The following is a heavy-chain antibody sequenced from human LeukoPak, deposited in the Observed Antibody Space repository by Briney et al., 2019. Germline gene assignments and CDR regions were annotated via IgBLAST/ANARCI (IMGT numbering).Heavy chain of an antibody. Sequence: PGGSLRLSCATAGLTFGDYAMSWVRQAPGKGLEWVGLIRSKAYGGTTEYAASVKGRFSISRDDSKSIAYLQMNSPKTEDTAVYYCTRHISGWYGDFDYWGQGTLVTVSS. J-gene: IGHJ4*02. CDR2: IRSKAYGGTT. CDR1: GLTFGDYA. D-gene: IGHD6-19*01. V-gene: IGHV3-49*04. CDR3: TRHISGWYGDFDY.